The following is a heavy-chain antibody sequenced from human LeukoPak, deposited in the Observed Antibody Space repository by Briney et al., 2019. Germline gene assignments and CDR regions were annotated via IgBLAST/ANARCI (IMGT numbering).Heavy chain of an antibody. D-gene: IGHD6-13*01. V-gene: IGHV1-46*01. J-gene: IGHJ4*02. CDR1: GYTVTTYY. CDR3: TRGGITAAGTWGFGDY. Sequence: ASVKVSCKASGYTVTTYYIHWVRQAPGQGLEWMGIINTSTGNTGYAKKFQGRVSMTRDTSTSIVYMELSSLRSEDTAMYYCTRGGITAAGTWGFGDYWGQGTLVTVSP. CDR2: INTSTGNT.